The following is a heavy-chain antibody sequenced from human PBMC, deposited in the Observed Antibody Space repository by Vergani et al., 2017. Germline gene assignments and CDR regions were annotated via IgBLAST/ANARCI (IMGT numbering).Heavy chain of an antibody. CDR2: ISSNGGST. V-gene: IGHV3-64D*06. D-gene: IGHD3-10*01. J-gene: IGHJ6*02. CDR1: GFTFSSYA. Sequence: EVQLVESGGGLVQPGGSLRLSCSASGFTFSSYAMHWVRQAPGKGLEYVSAISSNGGSTYYADSVKGRFTISRDNSKNTLYLQMSSLRAEDTAVYYCVKGESGGCGEENVWGQGTTVTVSS. CDR3: VKGESGGCGEENV.